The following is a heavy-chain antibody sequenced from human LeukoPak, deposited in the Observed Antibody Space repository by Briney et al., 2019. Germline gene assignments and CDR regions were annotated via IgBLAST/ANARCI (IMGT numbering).Heavy chain of an antibody. Sequence: SETLSLTCTVSGGSISSSSYYWGWIRQPPGKGLEWIGSIFHSGSAYYNPSLKSRVTISVGTSKNQLSLKLSSVTAADAAVYYCARRSSSWRFDYWGQGTLVTVSS. CDR3: ARRSSSWRFDY. CDR2: IFHSGSA. V-gene: IGHV4-39*01. J-gene: IGHJ4*02. D-gene: IGHD6-13*01. CDR1: GGSISSSSYY.